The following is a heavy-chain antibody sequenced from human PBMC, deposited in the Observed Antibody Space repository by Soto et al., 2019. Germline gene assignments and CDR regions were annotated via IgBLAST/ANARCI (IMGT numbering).Heavy chain of an antibody. CDR1: GFPFSSYW. CDR3: AREYYGLLTGYYTDY. CDR2: ISGDGVTT. Sequence: EVQLVESGGDLVQRGGALRLSCAAPGFPFSSYWMHWVRHTPGKRLDWVARISGDGVTTYYADSVTGRFTVSRDNAKNTLSLQISGLRAEDTAVYYCAREYYGLLTGYYTDYWGQGTLVSVSS. V-gene: IGHV3-74*01. J-gene: IGHJ4*02. D-gene: IGHD3-9*01.